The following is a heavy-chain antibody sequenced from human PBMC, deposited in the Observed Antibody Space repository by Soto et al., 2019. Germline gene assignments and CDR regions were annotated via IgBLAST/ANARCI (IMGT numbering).Heavy chain of an antibody. V-gene: IGHV4-30-4*01. J-gene: IGHJ3*02. CDR2: VYYSGSS. Sequence: SETLSLTCSVSGGSINNDDFYWSWLRQTPGKGLQWIGYVYYSGSSDCIPSLKSRLSMSIDKSKNQFTLKLSSVTAADTAIYYCARMSYYYDKWYFDICG. CDR1: GGSINNDDFY. CDR3: ARMSYYYDKWYFDI. D-gene: IGHD3-22*01.